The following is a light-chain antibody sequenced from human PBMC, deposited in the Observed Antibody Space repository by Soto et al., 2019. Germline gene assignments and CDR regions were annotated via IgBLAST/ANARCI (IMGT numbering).Light chain of an antibody. Sequence: EIVLTHSPGTLSLSRGEIATLSCRASQSLSSNLAWYQQRPGQAPRLLIYGASIRATGIPARFIGSGSGTEFTLTISSLQSEDFAVYYCQQYINWPRTLGQGTKVDIK. CDR1: QSLSSN. CDR3: QQYINWPRT. J-gene: IGKJ1*01. V-gene: IGKV3-15*01. CDR2: GAS.